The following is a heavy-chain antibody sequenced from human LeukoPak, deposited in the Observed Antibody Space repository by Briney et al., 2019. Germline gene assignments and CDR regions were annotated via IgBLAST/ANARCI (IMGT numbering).Heavy chain of an antibody. V-gene: IGHV3-21*01. CDR1: GFTFSSYS. J-gene: IGHJ4*02. Sequence: GGSLRLSCAASGFTFSSYSMNWVRQAPGKGLEWVSSISSSSSYIYYADSVKGRFTISRDNAKNSLYLQMNSLRAEDTAVYYCASGSGSYLLPFDYWGQGTLVTVSS. CDR3: ASGSGSYLLPFDY. CDR2: ISSSSSYI. D-gene: IGHD3-10*01.